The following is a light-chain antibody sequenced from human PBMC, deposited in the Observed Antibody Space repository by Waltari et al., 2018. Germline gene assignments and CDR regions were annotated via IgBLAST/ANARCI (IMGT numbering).Light chain of an antibody. Sequence: QSALTQPASVSGSPGQSITISCSGTRSDVGASTFFSWYQQHPGQAPKVLIYEVTNRPSGVFNRFSASKSGNTASLTISGLQAEDEADYYCASYTSITTVVFGGGTKLTVL. CDR1: RSDVGASTF. J-gene: IGLJ2*01. CDR2: EVT. CDR3: ASYTSITTVV. V-gene: IGLV2-14*01.